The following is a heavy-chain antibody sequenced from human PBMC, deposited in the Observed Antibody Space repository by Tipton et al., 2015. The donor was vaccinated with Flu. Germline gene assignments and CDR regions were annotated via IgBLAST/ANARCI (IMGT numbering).Heavy chain of an antibody. CDR1: GYFISSGYY. CDR3: ARDSALLSRYYDY. J-gene: IGHJ4*02. CDR2: IIQSGNA. D-gene: IGHD2/OR15-2a*01. V-gene: IGHV4-38-2*02. Sequence: TLSLTCTVSGYFISSGYYWGWIRQSPGTGLQWIATIIQSGNAYYNPSLRSRVTISVDTSKNQFSLKLSSVTAADTAVYYCARDSALLSRYYDYWGQGTLVTVSS.